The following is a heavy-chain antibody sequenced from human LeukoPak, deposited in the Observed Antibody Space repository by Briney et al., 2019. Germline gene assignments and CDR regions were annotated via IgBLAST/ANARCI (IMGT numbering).Heavy chain of an antibody. J-gene: IGHJ4*02. CDR1: GFTFSSYA. Sequence: GGSLRLSCAASGFTFSSYAMSWVRQAPGKGLEWVSAISGSGGSTYYADSVKGRFTISKDNSKNTLHLQMNSLRAEDTAVYYCAKDLTGYSSGWYGDWGQGTLVTVSS. D-gene: IGHD6-19*01. V-gene: IGHV3-23*01. CDR3: AKDLTGYSSGWYGD. CDR2: ISGSGGST.